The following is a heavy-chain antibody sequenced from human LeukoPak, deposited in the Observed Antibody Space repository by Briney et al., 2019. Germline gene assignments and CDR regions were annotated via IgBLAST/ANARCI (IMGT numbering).Heavy chain of an antibody. D-gene: IGHD2-21*02. Sequence: GGSLRLSCVASGFAFRTYAMSWVRQAPGKGLEWVSVITGIGGGGNKTYYADSVKGRFSISRDDPKNTLFLQMDNLRADDTAVYFCATTVTLDFWGQGALVLVSS. CDR2: ITGIGGGGNKT. CDR3: ATTVTLDF. V-gene: IGHV3-23*01. J-gene: IGHJ4*02. CDR1: GFAFRTYA.